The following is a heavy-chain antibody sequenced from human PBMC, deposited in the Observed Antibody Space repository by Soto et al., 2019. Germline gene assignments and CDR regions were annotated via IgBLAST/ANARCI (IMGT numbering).Heavy chain of an antibody. V-gene: IGHV1-69*13. Sequence: SVKVSCKASGGTFSSYAISWVRQAPGQGLEWMGGIIPIFGTANYAQKFQGRVTITADESTSTAYMELSSLRSEDTAVYYCARDYCSGTTCYEFDYWGQGTQVTVSS. D-gene: IGHD2-2*01. J-gene: IGHJ4*02. CDR3: ARDYCSGTTCYEFDY. CDR2: IIPIFGTA. CDR1: GGTFSSYA.